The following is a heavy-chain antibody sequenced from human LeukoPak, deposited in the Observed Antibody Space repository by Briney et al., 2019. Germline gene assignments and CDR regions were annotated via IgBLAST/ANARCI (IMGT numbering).Heavy chain of an antibody. D-gene: IGHD6-25*01. CDR3: ARAFPPLRTSAAGDF. Sequence: GGSLRLSCTASGFTFSDYDMDWVRLAPGKGLEWVSSISGRSSHMYYTDSAKGRFTISRDNAKNSLYLQMNSLRAEDTAVYYCARAFPPLRTSAAGDFWGQGTLVTVSS. V-gene: IGHV3-21*06. CDR1: GFTFSDYD. J-gene: IGHJ4*02. CDR2: ISGRSSHM.